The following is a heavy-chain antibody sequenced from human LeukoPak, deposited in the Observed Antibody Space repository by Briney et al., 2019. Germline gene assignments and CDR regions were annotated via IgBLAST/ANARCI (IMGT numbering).Heavy chain of an antibody. V-gene: IGHV4-34*01. J-gene: IGHJ5*01. CDR3: ARRSGTYYYGSGSINWFDS. Sequence: SETLSLTCAVYGGSFSGYYWSWIRQPPGKGLEWIGEINHSGSTNYNPSLKSRVTISVDTPKNQFSLKLSSVTAADTAVYYCARRSGTYYYGSGSINWFDSWGQGTLVTVSS. CDR1: GGSFSGYY. D-gene: IGHD3-10*01. CDR2: INHSGST.